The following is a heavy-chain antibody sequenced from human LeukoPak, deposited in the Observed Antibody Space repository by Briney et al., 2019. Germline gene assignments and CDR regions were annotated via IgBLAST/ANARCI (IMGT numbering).Heavy chain of an antibody. CDR2: ILYSGST. J-gene: IGHJ4*02. Sequence: SETLSLTCSVSGGSISSDYWSWIRQPPEKGLESIGYILYSGSTNYNPSLTSRLTISVDTSKNQFSLKLSSVTAADTAVYYCAREYCTRTTCYFDYWGQGTLVTVSS. CDR1: GGSISSDY. V-gene: IGHV4-59*01. CDR3: AREYCTRTTCYFDY. D-gene: IGHD2-2*01.